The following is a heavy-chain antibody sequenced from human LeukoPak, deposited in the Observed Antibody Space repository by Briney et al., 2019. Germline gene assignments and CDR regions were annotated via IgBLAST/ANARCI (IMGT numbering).Heavy chain of an antibody. CDR3: AREGYYDTSGTSRAFDI. V-gene: IGHV3-73*01. Sequence: GGSLRLSCAASGFTFSGSAMHWVRQASGKGLEWVGRIRSKANSYATAYAASVKGRFTISRDDSKNTAYLQMNSLRAEDTAVYYCAREGYYDTSGTSRAFDIWGQGTMVTVSS. CDR2: IRSKANSYAT. J-gene: IGHJ3*02. CDR1: GFTFSGSA. D-gene: IGHD3-22*01.